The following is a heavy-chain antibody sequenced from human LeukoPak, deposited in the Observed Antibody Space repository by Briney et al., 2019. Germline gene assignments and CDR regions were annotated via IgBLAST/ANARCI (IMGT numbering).Heavy chain of an antibody. CDR2: SGST. D-gene: IGHD3-22*01. CDR1: GYSISSGYY. V-gene: IGHV4-38-2*02. Sequence: PSEALSLTCTVSGYSISSGYYWGWIRQPPGKGLEWIGSGSTYYNPSLKSRVTISVDTSKNQFSLKLSPVTAADTAVYFCASPRGDASGGYYTCYFHHWGQGILVTVSS. J-gene: IGHJ1*01. CDR3: ASPRGDASGGYYTCYFHH.